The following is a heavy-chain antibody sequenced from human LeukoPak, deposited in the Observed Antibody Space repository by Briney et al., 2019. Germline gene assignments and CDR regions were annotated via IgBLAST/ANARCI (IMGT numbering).Heavy chain of an antibody. CDR1: GFTFSSSA. CDR3: AKDYYSGSGSYFYFDY. V-gene: IGHV3-23*01. D-gene: IGHD3-10*01. Sequence: GGSLRLSCAASGFTFSSSAMSLVRQAPAKGLEWVSGISGSGGSTYYADSVKGRFTISRDTSKNTLYLQMHSLRAEDTAVYYCAKDYYSGSGSYFYFDYWGQGTLVTVSS. J-gene: IGHJ4*02. CDR2: ISGSGGST.